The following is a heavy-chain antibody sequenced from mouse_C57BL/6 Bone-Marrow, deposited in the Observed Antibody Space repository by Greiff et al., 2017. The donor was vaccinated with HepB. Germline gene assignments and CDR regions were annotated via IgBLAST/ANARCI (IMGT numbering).Heavy chain of an antibody. V-gene: IGHV5-16*01. Sequence: EVMLVESEGGLVQPGSSMKLSCTASGFTFSDYYMAWVRQVPEKGLEWVANINYDGSSTYYLDSLKSRFIISRDNAKNILYLQMSSLKSEDTATYYCARDTHYYGSSDGYFDYWGQGTTLTVSS. CDR1: GFTFSDYY. D-gene: IGHD1-1*01. CDR2: INYDGSST. CDR3: ARDTHYYGSSDGYFDY. J-gene: IGHJ2*01.